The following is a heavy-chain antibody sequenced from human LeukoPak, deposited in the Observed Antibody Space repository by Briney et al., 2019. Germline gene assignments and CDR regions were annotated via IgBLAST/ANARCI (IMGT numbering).Heavy chain of an antibody. CDR1: GFTFSSYW. Sequence: GGSLRLSCAASGFTFSSYWMSWVRQAPGKGLEWVSAISGSGGSTYYADSVKGRFTISRDNAKNSLYLQMNSLRAEDTAVYYCARDSTRDFDYWGQGTLVTVSS. CDR3: ARDSTRDFDY. V-gene: IGHV3-21*01. CDR2: ISGSGGST. J-gene: IGHJ4*02.